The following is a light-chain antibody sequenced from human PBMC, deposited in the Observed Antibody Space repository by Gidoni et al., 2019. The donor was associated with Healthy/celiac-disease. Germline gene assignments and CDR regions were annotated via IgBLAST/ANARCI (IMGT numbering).Light chain of an antibody. CDR3: PQYGSSRYT. CDR2: GAS. V-gene: IGKV3-20*01. Sequence: EIVLTQSTGTLSVSPGERATLSCRASQSVSSSYLAWYQPKPGQAPRLLIYGASSRATGIPDTFSGSVSGTAFTLTLSRLDPEDFAVYYCPQYGSSRYTFGQGTKLEIK. CDR1: QSVSSSY. J-gene: IGKJ2*01.